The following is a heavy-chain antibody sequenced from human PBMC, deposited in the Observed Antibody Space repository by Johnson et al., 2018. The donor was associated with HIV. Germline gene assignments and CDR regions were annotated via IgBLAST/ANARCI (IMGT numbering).Heavy chain of an antibody. V-gene: IGHV3-66*01. D-gene: IGHD3-16*01. CDR2: IYTGGST. J-gene: IGHJ3*01. CDR3: ARAYTYGAFDL. CDR1: GFTFSSYA. Sequence: MLLVESGGGVVQPGRSLRLSCAASGFTFSSYAMHWVRQAPGKGLEWVAVIYTGGSTYYADSVTGRFTISRDNSKNTLYLQMNSLRAEDTAVYFCARAYTYGAFDLWGQGTLVTVSS.